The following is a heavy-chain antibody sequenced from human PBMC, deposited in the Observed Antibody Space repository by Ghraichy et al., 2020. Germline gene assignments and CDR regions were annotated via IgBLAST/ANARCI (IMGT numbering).Heavy chain of an antibody. Sequence: GGSLRLSCAASGFTFSSYWMHWVRQAPGKGLVWVSRINSDGSSTSYADSVKGRFTISRDNAKNTLYLQMNSLRAEDTAVYYCAPTGYSSGLMFQHWGQGTLVTVSS. CDR3: APTGYSSGLMFQH. D-gene: IGHD6-19*01. J-gene: IGHJ1*01. CDR1: GFTFSSYW. V-gene: IGHV3-74*01. CDR2: INSDGSST.